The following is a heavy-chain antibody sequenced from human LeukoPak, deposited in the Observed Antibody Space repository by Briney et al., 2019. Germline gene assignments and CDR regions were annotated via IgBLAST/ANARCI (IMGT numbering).Heavy chain of an antibody. CDR1: GYTFTGYY. D-gene: IGHD3-16*02. CDR2: ISPSGGST. Sequence: ASVKVSCKASGYTFTGYYMHWVRQAPGQGLEWMGIISPSGGSTSYAQKFQGRVTMTRDTSTSTVYMELSSLRSEDTAVYYCARDQGDYVWGSYRYKTSPFDYWGQGTLVTVSS. CDR3: ARDQGDYVWGSYRYKTSPFDY. V-gene: IGHV1-46*01. J-gene: IGHJ4*02.